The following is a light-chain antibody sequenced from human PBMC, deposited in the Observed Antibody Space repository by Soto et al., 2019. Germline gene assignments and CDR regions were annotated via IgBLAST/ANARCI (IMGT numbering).Light chain of an antibody. CDR2: DAS. V-gene: IGKV1-5*01. J-gene: IGKJ1*01. CDR3: QQYSNSTWT. CDR1: QSISTS. Sequence: DIQMTQSPATLSASVGDRVSITCRARQSISTSLAWCQQKPGKAPKLLIYDASKLESGVPSRFSGSGSGTEFTLTISSLQPDDFATYYCQQYSNSTWTFGQGTKVEIK.